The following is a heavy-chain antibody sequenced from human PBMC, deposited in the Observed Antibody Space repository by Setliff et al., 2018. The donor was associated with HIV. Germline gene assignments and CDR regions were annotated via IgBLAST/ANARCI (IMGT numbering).Heavy chain of an antibody. CDR2: FDPEAGEI. Sequence: GASVKVSCKISGFILNELSIQWVRQAPAKGLEWMGGFDPEAGEIIYAQKLQGRVTMTKDTSTDTAYMDLSSLRSEDTAVYYCATHPPYRSAWYMRSWGQGTLVTVSS. V-gene: IGHV1-24*01. D-gene: IGHD6-19*01. CDR1: GFILNELS. CDR3: ATHPPYRSAWYMRS. J-gene: IGHJ5*02.